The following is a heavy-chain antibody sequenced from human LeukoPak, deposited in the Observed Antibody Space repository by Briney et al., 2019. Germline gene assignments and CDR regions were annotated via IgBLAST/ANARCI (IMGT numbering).Heavy chain of an antibody. D-gene: IGHD3-3*01. CDR3: AKDSWAANGIFDPFDI. CDR1: GFTFSNFA. CDR2: VGGGGES. Sequence: GGSLRLSCAASGFTFSNFAMYWVRQAPGKGLEWVSHVGGGGESFYTDSVKGRFTISRDNSRNTMSLQLNSLRPEDTAVYYCAKDSWAANGIFDPFDIWGQGTMVTVS. J-gene: IGHJ3*02. V-gene: IGHV3-23*01.